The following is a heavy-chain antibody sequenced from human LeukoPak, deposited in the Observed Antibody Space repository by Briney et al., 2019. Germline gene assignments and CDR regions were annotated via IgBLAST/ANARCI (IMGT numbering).Heavy chain of an antibody. D-gene: IGHD6-13*01. J-gene: IGHJ6*02. CDR1: GFTFSGYA. Sequence: TGGSLRLSCAASGFTFSGYAMHWVRQAPGKGLEWVAVISYDGSNKYYADSVKGRFTISRDNSKNTLYLQMNSLRAEDTAVYYCARDREPVGYSSSWLYYYYYYGMDVWGQGTTVTVSS. CDR3: ARDREPVGYSSSWLYYYYYYGMDV. CDR2: ISYDGSNK. V-gene: IGHV3-30-3*01.